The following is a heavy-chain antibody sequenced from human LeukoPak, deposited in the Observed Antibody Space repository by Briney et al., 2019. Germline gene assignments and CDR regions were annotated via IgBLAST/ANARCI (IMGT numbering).Heavy chain of an antibody. J-gene: IGHJ4*02. CDR2: INHSGST. CDR1: GGSFSGYY. CDR3: ARGVAARY. Sequence: SETLSLTCAVYGGSFSGYYWSWIRQPPGKGLEWIGEINHSGSTNYNPSLKSRVTISVDTSKNQFSLKLSSVTAADTAVYYCARGVAARYWGQGTLVTVSS. D-gene: IGHD6-6*01. V-gene: IGHV4-34*01.